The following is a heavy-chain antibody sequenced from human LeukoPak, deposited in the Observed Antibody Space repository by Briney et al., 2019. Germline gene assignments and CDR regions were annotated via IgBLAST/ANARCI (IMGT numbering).Heavy chain of an antibody. CDR1: GNSISSTTYW. CDR3: TRLPLDYSLDH. D-gene: IGHD4-11*01. Sequence: SETLSLTCTVSGNSISSTTYWWGWIRQSPGKGLEWIGSMSYVGNTSYNPSLKSRATISVDTSKNQFSLMLSSVTAADTAVYYCTRLPLDYSLDHWGQGTPFSVSS. J-gene: IGHJ4*02. V-gene: IGHV4-39*01. CDR2: MSYVGNT.